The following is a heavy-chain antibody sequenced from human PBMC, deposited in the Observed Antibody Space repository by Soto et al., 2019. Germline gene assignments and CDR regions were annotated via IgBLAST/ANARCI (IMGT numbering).Heavy chain of an antibody. J-gene: IGHJ3*02. CDR2: ISGSGGST. V-gene: IGHV3-23*01. CDR3: AKDRDGYNYGPNDAFDI. Sequence: GGSLRLSCAASGFTFSSYAMSWVRQAPGKGLEWVSAISGSGGSTYYADSVKGRFTISRDNSKNTLYLQMNSLRAEDTAVYYCAKDRDGYNYGPNDAFDIWGQGTMVTVSS. CDR1: GFTFSSYA. D-gene: IGHD5-12*01.